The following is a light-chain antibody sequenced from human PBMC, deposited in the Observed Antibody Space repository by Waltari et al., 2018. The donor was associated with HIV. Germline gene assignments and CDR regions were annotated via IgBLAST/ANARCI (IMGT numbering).Light chain of an antibody. CDR3: SSYTSSGTWV. V-gene: IGLV2-14*03. Sequence: QSALTQPASVSGSPGQSLTISCTGTSSDIGGYNFVSWYQQHPGEAPKLMIYEVNNRPSGVSDRFSASKSDNTASLTISGLQAEDEADYYCSSYTSSGTWVFGGGNKLLVL. CDR1: SSDIGGYNF. CDR2: EVN. J-gene: IGLJ3*02.